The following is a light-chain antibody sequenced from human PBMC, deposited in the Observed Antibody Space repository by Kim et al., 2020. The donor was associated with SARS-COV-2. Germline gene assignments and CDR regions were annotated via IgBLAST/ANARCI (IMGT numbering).Light chain of an antibody. CDR1: QSISSW. J-gene: IGKJ1*01. CDR2: KAS. Sequence: SSAVGARVTITCRASQSISSWLAWYQQKPGKAPKLLIYKASSLESGVPSRFSGSGSGTEFTLTISSLQPDDFATYYCQQYNSSWTFGQGTKVDIK. V-gene: IGKV1-5*03. CDR3: QQYNSSWT.